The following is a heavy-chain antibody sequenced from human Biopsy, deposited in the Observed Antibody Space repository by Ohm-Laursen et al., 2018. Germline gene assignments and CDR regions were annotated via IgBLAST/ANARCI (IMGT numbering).Heavy chain of an antibody. CDR1: GKTFSDCQ. J-gene: IGHJ4*02. CDR2: INQAGTT. V-gene: IGHV4-34*08. D-gene: IGHD2-15*01. CDR3: GNEVHGRDY. Sequence: TLSLTWAVFGKTFSDCQWSWIRQPPGKGLEWIGQINQAGTTNYNPSLKSRVSISADASKYEFSLRLTSVTAADTAVYLCGNEVHGRDYWGLGGQVTVSS.